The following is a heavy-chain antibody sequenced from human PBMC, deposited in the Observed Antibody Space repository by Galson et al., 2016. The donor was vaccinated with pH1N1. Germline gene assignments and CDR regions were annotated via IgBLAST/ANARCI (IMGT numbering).Heavy chain of an antibody. D-gene: IGHD7-27*01. Sequence: SVKVSCKASGYTFTNFGISWVRQAPGQGLEWMGWISAYNGNTNFAQKFQGRVTMTTDTSTNTAYMELRSLRSDDTAVYYCARNWVPLVSDYYYKYGMDVWGQGTTVTVSS. CDR2: ISAYNGNT. J-gene: IGHJ6*02. CDR3: ARNWVPLVSDYYYKYGMDV. CDR1: GYTFTNFG. V-gene: IGHV1-18*01.